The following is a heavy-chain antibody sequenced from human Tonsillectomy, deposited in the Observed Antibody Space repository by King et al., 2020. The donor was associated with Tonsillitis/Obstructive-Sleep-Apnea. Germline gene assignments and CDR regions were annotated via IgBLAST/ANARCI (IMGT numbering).Heavy chain of an antibody. Sequence: VQLVESGGGVVQPGRSLRLSCAASGFTFSSYAMHWVRQAPGKGLEWVAVISYDGSNKYYADSVKGRFTISRDNSKNTLYLQMNSLRAEDTAVYYCARGITMVRGVRVYYGMDVWGQGTPVTVSS. J-gene: IGHJ6*02. CDR1: GFTFSSYA. CDR3: ARGITMVRGVRVYYGMDV. CDR2: ISYDGSNK. D-gene: IGHD3-10*01. V-gene: IGHV3-30*04.